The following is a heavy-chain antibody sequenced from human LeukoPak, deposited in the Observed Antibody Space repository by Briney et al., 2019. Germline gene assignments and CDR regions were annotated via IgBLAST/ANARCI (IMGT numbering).Heavy chain of an antibody. D-gene: IGHD3-10*02. V-gene: IGHV1-2*02. CDR1: GYTLTGYF. CDR3: ARGNPGSMIGDI. CDR2: INPNSGGT. J-gene: IGHJ3*02. Sequence: ASVKVSCKASGYTLTGYFMHWVRQAPGQGLEWMGWINPNSGGTNYAQKFQGRVTMTRDTSISTAYMVLSRLRSDDTAVYYCARGNPGSMIGDIWGQGTMVTVSS.